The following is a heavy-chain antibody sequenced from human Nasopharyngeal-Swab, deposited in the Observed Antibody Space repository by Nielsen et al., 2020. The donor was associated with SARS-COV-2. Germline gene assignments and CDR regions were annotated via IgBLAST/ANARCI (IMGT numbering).Heavy chain of an antibody. CDR2: IKSKTDGGTT. D-gene: IGHD4-23*01. CDR3: TTDGRWPFDS. J-gene: IGHJ4*02. V-gene: IGHV3-15*01. Sequence: GGSLRLSCAASGFTFSNAWMSWVRQAPGKGLEWDGRIKSKTDGGTTDYAAPVKGRFTMSRDDSKNTVYLQMNGLKTEDTAVYYCTTDGRWPFDSWGQGTLVTVSS. CDR1: GFTFSNAW.